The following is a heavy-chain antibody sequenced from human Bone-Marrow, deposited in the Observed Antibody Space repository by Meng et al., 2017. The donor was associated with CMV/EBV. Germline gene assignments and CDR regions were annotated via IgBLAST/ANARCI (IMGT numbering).Heavy chain of an antibody. Sequence: GGSLRLSCAASGFTFSSYGMHWVRQAPGKGLEWVAFIRYDGSNKYYADSVKGRFTVSRDNTKNSLFPQMNSLRAEDTAVYYCARDARRYSGTYYYYYGMDVWGQGTKVTVS. V-gene: IGHV3-30*02. CDR1: GFTFSSYG. CDR3: ARDARRYSGTYYYYYGMDV. J-gene: IGHJ6*02. CDR2: IRYDGSNK. D-gene: IGHD1-26*01.